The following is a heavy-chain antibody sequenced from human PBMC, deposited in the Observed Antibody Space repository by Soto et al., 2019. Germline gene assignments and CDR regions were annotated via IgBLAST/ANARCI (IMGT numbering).Heavy chain of an antibody. CDR2: IIPIFGTA. J-gene: IGHJ6*02. Sequence: SVKVSCTASGGTFSSYAISWVRQAPGQGLEWMGGIIPIFGTANYAQKFQGRVTITADESTSTAYMELSSLRSEDTAVYYCARVLYYYDSSGYSIYYYYGMDVWGQGTTVTVSS. D-gene: IGHD3-22*01. CDR1: GGTFSSYA. CDR3: ARVLYYYDSSGYSIYYYYGMDV. V-gene: IGHV1-69*13.